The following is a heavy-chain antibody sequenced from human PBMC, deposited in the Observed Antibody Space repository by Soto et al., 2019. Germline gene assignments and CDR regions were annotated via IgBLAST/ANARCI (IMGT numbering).Heavy chain of an antibody. CDR3: TRGGVSDYYYYGTDV. V-gene: IGHV3-49*03. Sequence: GGSLRLSCTASGFTFGDYAMTWFRQAPGKGLEWVGFIRSKAYGGTTEYAASVKGRFTFSRGDSKNIAYLQMNSLKAGDTAVYYCTRGGVSDYYYYGTDVWGQGTTVTVSS. J-gene: IGHJ6*02. D-gene: IGHD2-8*01. CDR2: IRSKAYGGTT. CDR1: GFTFGDYA.